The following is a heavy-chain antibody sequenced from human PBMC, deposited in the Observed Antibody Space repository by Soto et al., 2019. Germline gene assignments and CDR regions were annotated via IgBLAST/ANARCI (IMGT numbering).Heavy chain of an antibody. J-gene: IGHJ2*01. CDR1: GFNFDDYA. Sequence: AQLVESGGGLVQPGRSLRISCSASGFNFDDYAMHWVRQVPGKGLEWVSGISWSSVNIGYVDSVKGRFTISRDNNANSLFLQIDNPRTEDTALYLCVKDASGDFDRGYFDLWGRGTQVTVSS. CDR3: VKDASGDFDRGYFDL. D-gene: IGHD1-26*01. CDR2: ISWSSVNI. V-gene: IGHV3-9*01.